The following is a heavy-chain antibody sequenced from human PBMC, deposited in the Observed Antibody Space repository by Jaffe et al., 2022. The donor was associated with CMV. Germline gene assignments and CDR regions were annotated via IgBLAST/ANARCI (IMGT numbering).Heavy chain of an antibody. J-gene: IGHJ6*02. Sequence: EVQLVESGGGLVKPGGSLRLSCAASGFTFSSYSMNWVRQAPGKGLEWVSSISSSSSYIYYADSVKGRFTISRDNAKNSLYLQMNSLRAEDTAVYYCARDPPIFDCSSTSCYQLGYSYGMDVWGQGTTVTVSS. CDR2: ISSSSSYI. V-gene: IGHV3-21*01. CDR3: ARDPPIFDCSSTSCYQLGYSYGMDV. D-gene: IGHD2-2*01. CDR1: GFTFSSYS.